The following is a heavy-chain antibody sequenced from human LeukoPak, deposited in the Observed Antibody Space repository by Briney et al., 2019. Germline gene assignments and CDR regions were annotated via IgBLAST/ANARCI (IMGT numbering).Heavy chain of an antibody. Sequence: SETLSLTCAVYGGSFSGYYWSWIRQPPGKGLEWIGEINHSGSTNYNPSLKSRVTISVDTSKNQFSLKLSSVTAADTAVYYCARDPGGWYHGSWFDYWGQGTLVTVSS. D-gene: IGHD6-19*01. J-gene: IGHJ4*02. CDR2: INHSGST. V-gene: IGHV4-34*01. CDR1: GGSFSGYY. CDR3: ARDPGGWYHGSWFDY.